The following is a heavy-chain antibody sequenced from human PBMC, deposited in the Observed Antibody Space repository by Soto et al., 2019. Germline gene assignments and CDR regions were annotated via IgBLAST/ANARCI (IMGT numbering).Heavy chain of an antibody. CDR1: GYTFSSYG. Sequence: GGSLRLSCAASGYTFSSYGMHWVRQAPGKGLEWVAVISYDGSNKYYADSVKGRFTISRDNSKNTLYLQMNSLRAEDTAVYYCAKDFSVYFDYWGQGTLVTVS. CDR2: ISYDGSNK. V-gene: IGHV3-30*18. CDR3: AKDFSVYFDY. J-gene: IGHJ4*02. D-gene: IGHD3-3*02.